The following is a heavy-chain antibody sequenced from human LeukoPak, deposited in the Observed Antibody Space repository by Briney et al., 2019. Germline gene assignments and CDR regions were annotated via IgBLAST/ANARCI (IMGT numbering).Heavy chain of an antibody. Sequence: SETLSLTCTVSGGPISTYYWSWIRQPPGRRLEWIGYISYSGGTNYNPSLKSRVTISVDTSKNQFSLKLTSVTAADTALYYCARADDRSGYFGGRFDSWGQGTLVTVSS. J-gene: IGHJ5*01. V-gene: IGHV4-59*01. CDR2: ISYSGGT. CDR3: ARADDRSGYFGGRFDS. D-gene: IGHD3-22*01. CDR1: GGPISTYY.